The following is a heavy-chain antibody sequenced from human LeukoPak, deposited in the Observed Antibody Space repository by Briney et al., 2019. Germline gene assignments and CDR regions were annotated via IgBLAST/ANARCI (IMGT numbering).Heavy chain of an antibody. CDR3: ARDGGRSRGYQGAFDI. Sequence: PSETLSLTCTVSGGSISSYYWSWIRQPAGKGLEWIGRIYTSGSTNYNPSLKSRVTMSVDTSKNQFSLKLNSVTAADTAVYYCARDGGRSRGYQGAFDIWGQGTMVTVSS. D-gene: IGHD2-2*01. J-gene: IGHJ3*02. CDR2: IYTSGST. V-gene: IGHV4-4*07. CDR1: GGSISSYY.